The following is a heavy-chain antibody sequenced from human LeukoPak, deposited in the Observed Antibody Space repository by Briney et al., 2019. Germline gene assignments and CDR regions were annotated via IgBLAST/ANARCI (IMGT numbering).Heavy chain of an antibody. D-gene: IGHD3-3*01. J-gene: IGHJ4*02. Sequence: GGSLRLSCAASGFTFSSYGMYWVRQAPGKGLEWVAVIWYDGSNKYYADSVKGRFTISRDNSKNTLYLQMNSLRAEDTAVYYCARDRRYYDFWSGYQPKPTRGVFDYWGQGTLVTVSS. V-gene: IGHV3-33*01. CDR1: GFTFSSYG. CDR2: IWYDGSNK. CDR3: ARDRRYYDFWSGYQPKPTRGVFDY.